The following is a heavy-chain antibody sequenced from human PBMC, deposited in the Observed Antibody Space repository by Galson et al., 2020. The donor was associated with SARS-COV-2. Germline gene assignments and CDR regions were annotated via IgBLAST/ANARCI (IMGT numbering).Heavy chain of an antibody. CDR2: ISSNGDTT. Sequence: GSLRLSCAASGFTFSGYYMNWIRQAPGKGLEWVSFISSNGDTTYYADSVRGRFTISRDNAKNSLYLQMNSLRAEDTAVFYCARGLSNGLYYYYQYMDVWGKGTTVTVSS. V-gene: IGHV3-11*04. D-gene: IGHD2-8*01. J-gene: IGHJ6*03. CDR1: GFTFSGYY. CDR3: ARGLSNGLYYYYQYMDV.